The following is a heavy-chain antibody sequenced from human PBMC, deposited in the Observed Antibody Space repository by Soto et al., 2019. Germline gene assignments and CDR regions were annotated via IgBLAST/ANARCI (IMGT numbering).Heavy chain of an antibody. CDR1: GGSISSSSYY. D-gene: IGHD6-13*01. J-gene: IGHJ6*02. CDR2: IYYSGST. CDR3: ARAEQQLAPYYYGMDV. V-gene: IGHV4-39*01. Sequence: ASETLSLTCTVSGGSISSSSYYWGWIRQPPGKGLEWIGSIYYSGSTYYNPSLKSRVTISVDTSKNQFSLKLSSVTAADTAVYYCARAEQQLAPYYYGMDVWGQGTTVTVSS.